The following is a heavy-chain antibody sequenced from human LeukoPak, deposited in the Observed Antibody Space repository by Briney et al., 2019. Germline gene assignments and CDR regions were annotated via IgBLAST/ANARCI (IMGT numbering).Heavy chain of an antibody. Sequence: PGGSLSLSWVGSGFPFGSHAMSWVRQAPGKGLEFVSGIYENGGTTYYADSVKGRFSISRDNSKNTLYLQMDSLRGEDTAVYYCAKDFRIGYSAHFDYWGQGALVTVSS. D-gene: IGHD2-21*01. CDR1: GFPFGSHA. CDR3: AKDFRIGYSAHFDY. V-gene: IGHV3-23*01. CDR2: IYENGGTT. J-gene: IGHJ4*02.